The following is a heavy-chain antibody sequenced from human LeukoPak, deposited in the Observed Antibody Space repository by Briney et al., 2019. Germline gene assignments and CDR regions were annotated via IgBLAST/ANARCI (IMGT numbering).Heavy chain of an antibody. CDR2: ISSASNYI. D-gene: IGHD3-16*01. Sequence: GGSVRLSCAASGFTFSDYHMNWVRQAPGKGLEWVAYISSASNYIYYADSVKGRLTVSRDNAKNSLYLQMDSLRAEDTAVYYCTRDVTSYGHFDSWGQGTLVTVAS. J-gene: IGHJ4*02. V-gene: IGHV3-21*01. CDR3: TRDVTSYGHFDS. CDR1: GFTFSDYH.